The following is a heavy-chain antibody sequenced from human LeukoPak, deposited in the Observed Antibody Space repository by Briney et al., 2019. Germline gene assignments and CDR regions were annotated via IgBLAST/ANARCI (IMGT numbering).Heavy chain of an antibody. V-gene: IGHV1-69*06. CDR1: GGTFSSYA. J-gene: IGHJ5*02. Sequence: SVKVSCKASGGTFSSYAISWVRQAPGQGLEWMGGIIPIFGTANYAQKFQGRVTITADKSTSTAYMELSSLRSEDTAVYYCARIYSSSWQARINWFDPWGQGTLVTVSS. D-gene: IGHD6-13*01. CDR2: IIPIFGTA. CDR3: ARIYSSSWQARINWFDP.